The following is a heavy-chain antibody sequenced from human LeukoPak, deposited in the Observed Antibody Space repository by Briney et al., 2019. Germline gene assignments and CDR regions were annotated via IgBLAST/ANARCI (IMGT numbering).Heavy chain of an antibody. CDR2: INPNSGGT. V-gene: IGHV1-2*02. Sequence: GASVKVSCKASGYTFIDYYMHWVRQAPGQGLEWMGWINPNSGGTNYAQNFQGRVTMTRDTAISTSYMELSRLKSDDTAVYYCARDLWYGSGSLGYWGQGTLVTVSS. CDR3: ARDLWYGSGSLGY. D-gene: IGHD3-10*01. J-gene: IGHJ4*02. CDR1: GYTFIDYY.